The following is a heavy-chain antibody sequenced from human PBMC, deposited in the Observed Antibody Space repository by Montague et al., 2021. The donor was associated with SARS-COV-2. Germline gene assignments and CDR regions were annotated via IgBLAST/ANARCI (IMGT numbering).Heavy chain of an antibody. CDR3: AREFRIVLWPTSWCFGL. CDR1: GGSISGHY. D-gene: IGHD3-16*01. Sequence: SETLSLTCSVSGGSISGHYWSWIRQPPGKGLEWIGNFDHSGDTKYNPSLKSRATISVDTSKNQFPLTLHPVTAADTAAYYCAREFRIVLWPTSWCFGLWGQGTLVTVSS. CDR2: FDHSGDT. J-gene: IGHJ2*01. V-gene: IGHV4-59*11.